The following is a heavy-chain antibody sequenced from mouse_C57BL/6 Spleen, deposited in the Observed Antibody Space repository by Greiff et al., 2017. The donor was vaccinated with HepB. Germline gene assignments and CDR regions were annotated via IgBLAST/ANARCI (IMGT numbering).Heavy chain of an antibody. CDR3: ARSRGITTVVGDY. J-gene: IGHJ2*01. CDR1: GYTFTSYW. CDR2: IHPNSGST. D-gene: IGHD1-1*01. Sequence: VQLQQSGAELVKPGASVKLSCKASGYTFTSYWMHWVKQRPGQGLEWIGMIHPNSGSTNYNEKFKSKATLTVDKSSSTAYMQLSSLTSEDSAVYYCARSRGITTVVGDYWGQGTTLTVSS. V-gene: IGHV1-64*01.